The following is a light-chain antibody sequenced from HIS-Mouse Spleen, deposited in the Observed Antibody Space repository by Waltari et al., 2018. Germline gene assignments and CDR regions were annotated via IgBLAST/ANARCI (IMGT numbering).Light chain of an antibody. CDR1: SRDVAGYNY. J-gene: IGLJ2*01. V-gene: IGLV2-14*01. Sequence: QSALTQPASVSGSPGQSITISCTGTSRDVAGYNYVSWYQQHPGKAPKLMIYEVSNRPSGVSNRFSGSKSGNTASLTISGLQAEDEADYYCSSYTSSSTLGVFGGGTKLTVL. CDR3: SSYTSSSTLGV. CDR2: EVS.